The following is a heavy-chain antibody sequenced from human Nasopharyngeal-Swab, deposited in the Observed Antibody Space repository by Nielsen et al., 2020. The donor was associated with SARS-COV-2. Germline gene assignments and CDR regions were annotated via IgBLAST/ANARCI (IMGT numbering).Heavy chain of an antibody. CDR2: IYYSGST. V-gene: IGHV4-30-4*01. CDR1: GGSISSGDYY. D-gene: IGHD3-10*01. Sequence: LRLSCTVSGGSISSGDYYWSWIRQPPGKGLEWIGYIYYSGSTYYNPSLKRRVTISVDTSKNQFSLKLSSVTAADTAVYYCARGSITMVRGALNWFDPWGQGTLVTVSS. CDR3: ARGSITMVRGALNWFDP. J-gene: IGHJ5*02.